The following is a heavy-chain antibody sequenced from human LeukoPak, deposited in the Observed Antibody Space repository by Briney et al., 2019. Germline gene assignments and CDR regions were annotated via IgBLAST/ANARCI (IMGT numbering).Heavy chain of an antibody. V-gene: IGHV1-46*01. CDR1: GYTFTNYY. Sequence: EASVKVSCKASGYTFTNYYMHWVRQAPGQGLEWMGIINHSGGDTIYAQKFQGRVTMTRDMSTSTFYMGVNSLTSEDTAVYSCASGRHILMVTVNFDPWGQGTLVTVSS. J-gene: IGHJ5*02. CDR3: ASGRHILMVTVNFDP. D-gene: IGHD2-21*02. CDR2: INHSGGDT.